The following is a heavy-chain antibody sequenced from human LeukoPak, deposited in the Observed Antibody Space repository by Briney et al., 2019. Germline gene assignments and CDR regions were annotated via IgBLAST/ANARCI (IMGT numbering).Heavy chain of an antibody. V-gene: IGHV3-43*02. Sequence: GESLRLSCAASVFAFEEDAIDWGRQAPGKGLELVSLISGDGVRTFYRHSVKGRFTISRDNSKNSVYLQMNSLRTEDTALYYCAKDLTSVYDAFNIWGQGTMVTVSS. CDR3: AKDLTSVYDAFNI. J-gene: IGHJ3*02. CDR2: ISGDGVRT. CDR1: VFAFEEDA. D-gene: IGHD2/OR15-2a*01.